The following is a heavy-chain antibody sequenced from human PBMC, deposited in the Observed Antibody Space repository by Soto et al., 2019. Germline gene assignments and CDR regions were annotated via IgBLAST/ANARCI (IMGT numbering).Heavy chain of an antibody. D-gene: IGHD5-18*01. CDR2: IWYDGSNK. Sequence: QVQLVESGGGVVQPGRSLRLSCAASGFTFSSYGMHWVRQAPGKGLEWVAVIWYDGSNKYYADSVKGRFTISRDNSKNTLYLKMNSLRAEDTAVYYCARDRKVQLYPCLGMDVWGQGTTVTVSS. V-gene: IGHV3-33*01. CDR1: GFTFSSYG. J-gene: IGHJ6*02. CDR3: ARDRKVQLYPCLGMDV.